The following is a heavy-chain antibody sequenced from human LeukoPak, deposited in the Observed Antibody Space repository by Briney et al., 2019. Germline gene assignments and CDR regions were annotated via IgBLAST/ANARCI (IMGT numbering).Heavy chain of an antibody. D-gene: IGHD3-10*01. CDR3: AREGYYYGSESYAFDI. CDR1: GVSSGSSTYY. J-gene: IGHJ3*02. V-gene: IGHV4-39*07. Sequence: SETLSLTCTVSGVSSGSSTYYWAWIRQAPGKGLEWIGSIHYSGSTYYNPSLKSRVTISVDTSKNQFSLKLSSVTAADTAVYHCAREGYYYGSESYAFDIWGQGTMVTVSS. CDR2: IHYSGST.